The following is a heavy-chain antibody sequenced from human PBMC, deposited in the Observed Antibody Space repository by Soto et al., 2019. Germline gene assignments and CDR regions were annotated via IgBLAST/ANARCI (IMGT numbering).Heavy chain of an antibody. CDR1: GHTFTAYY. V-gene: IGHV1-2*02. CDR3: ARSDDL. J-gene: IGHJ4*02. Sequence: ASVKVSCKASGHTFTAYYIHWVRQAPGQGLEWMGWINPNSGDTNYSQKFQGRVTMTRDTSLGTAYLVLNRLESADTAVYYCARSDDLWGPGTLVTVSS. CDR2: INPNSGDT.